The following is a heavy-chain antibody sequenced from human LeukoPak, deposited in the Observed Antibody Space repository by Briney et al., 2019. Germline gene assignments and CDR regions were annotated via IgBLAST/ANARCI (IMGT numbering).Heavy chain of an antibody. Sequence: SETLSLTCAVYGGSFSGYYWSWIRQPPGKGLEWIGEINHGGSTNYNPSLKSRVTISVDTSKNQFSLKLSSVTAADTVVYYCASQRGYSGYDPTRRDYFDYWGQGTLVTVSS. D-gene: IGHD5-12*01. J-gene: IGHJ4*02. CDR1: GGSFSGYY. CDR3: ASQRGYSGYDPTRRDYFDY. V-gene: IGHV4-34*01. CDR2: INHGGST.